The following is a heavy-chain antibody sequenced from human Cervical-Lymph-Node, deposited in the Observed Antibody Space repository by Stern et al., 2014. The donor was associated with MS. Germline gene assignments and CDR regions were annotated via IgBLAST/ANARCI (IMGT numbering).Heavy chain of an antibody. CDR2: ISSTGNTK. Sequence: VQLVESGGGLVKPGRSLRLSCAASGLTFSDYYMSWIRQAPGKGLEWISSISSTGNTKYYPDSLRGRLTIPRDDAKSSVYLQIDSLGAADTAVYYCATSLGTYGGNPFDDWGQGTLVTVSS. V-gene: IGHV3-11*01. D-gene: IGHD4-23*01. J-gene: IGHJ4*02. CDR1: GLTFSDYY. CDR3: ATSLGTYGGNPFDD.